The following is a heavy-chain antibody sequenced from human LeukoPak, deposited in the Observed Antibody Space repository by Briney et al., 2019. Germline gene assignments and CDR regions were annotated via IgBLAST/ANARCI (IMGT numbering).Heavy chain of an antibody. V-gene: IGHV4-59*01. D-gene: IGHD2-15*01. Sequence: PSETLSLTCTVSGGSISSYYWSWVRQPPAKGLEWIGYIYYSGSTNYNPSLKSRGTISVDTSKNQFSLKLSSVTAADTAVYYCARVVVVAARAGWFDPWGQGTLVTVSS. CDR2: IYYSGST. CDR1: GGSISSYY. CDR3: ARVVVVAARAGWFDP. J-gene: IGHJ5*02.